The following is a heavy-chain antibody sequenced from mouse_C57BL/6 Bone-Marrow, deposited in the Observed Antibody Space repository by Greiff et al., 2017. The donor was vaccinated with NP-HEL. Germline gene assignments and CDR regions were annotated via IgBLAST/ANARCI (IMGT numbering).Heavy chain of an antibody. V-gene: IGHV14-4*01. CDR1: GFNIKDDY. J-gene: IGHJ1*03. CDR3: THGDFDV. CDR2: IDPENGDT. Sequence: EVQLQESGAELVRPGASVKLSCTASGFNIKDDYMHWVKQRPEQGLEWIGWIDPENGDTEYASKFQGKATITADTSSNTAYLQLSSLTSEDTAVYYCTHGDFDVWGTGTTVTVSS.